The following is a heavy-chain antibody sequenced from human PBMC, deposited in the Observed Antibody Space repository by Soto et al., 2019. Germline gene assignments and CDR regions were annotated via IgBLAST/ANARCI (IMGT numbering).Heavy chain of an antibody. Sequence: GGSLRLSCAASGFTFSSYGMNWVRQTPGKGLEWVSYISIRSTNIHYADSVKGRFTISRDNAKNSLYLQMNSLRAEDTAVYYCARRQADFEMYAVAGPEGAFDIWGQGTMVTVSS. CDR3: ARRQADFEMYAVAGPEGAFDI. J-gene: IGHJ3*02. CDR1: GFTFSSYG. D-gene: IGHD6-19*01. CDR2: ISIRSTNI. V-gene: IGHV3-48*04.